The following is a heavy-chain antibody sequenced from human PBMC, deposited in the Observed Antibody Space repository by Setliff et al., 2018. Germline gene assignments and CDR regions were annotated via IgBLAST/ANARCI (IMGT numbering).Heavy chain of an antibody. J-gene: IGHJ4*02. Sequence: SETLSLTCAVSGGSISSSNWWSWIRQSPEKGLEWIGEINHRGSTNYNPSLKSRVTMSVDTSKTQFSLKLNSMTTADTAVYYCARGGTYRYFDYWGQGALVTVSS. V-gene: IGHV4-4*02. CDR1: GGSISSSNW. CDR2: INHRGST. CDR3: ARGGTYRYFDY.